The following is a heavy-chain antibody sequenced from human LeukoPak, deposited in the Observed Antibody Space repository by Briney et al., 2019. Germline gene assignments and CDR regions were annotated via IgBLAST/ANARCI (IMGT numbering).Heavy chain of an antibody. V-gene: IGHV1-2*02. CDR3: ARDGYNRDNAFDI. Sequence: ASVKVSCKASGYTFTGYYMHWVRQAPGQGLEWMGWINPNSGGTNYAQKFQGRVTMTRDTSISTAYMELRSLRFDDTAVYYCARDGYNRDNAFDIWGQGTMVTVSS. CDR2: INPNSGGT. D-gene: IGHD5-24*01. CDR1: GYTFTGYY. J-gene: IGHJ3*02.